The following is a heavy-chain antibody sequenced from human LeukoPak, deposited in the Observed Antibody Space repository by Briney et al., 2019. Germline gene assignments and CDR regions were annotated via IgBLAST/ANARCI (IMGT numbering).Heavy chain of an antibody. J-gene: IGHJ4*01. CDR2: IYPGDSET. Sequence: GESLEISCEGSGYTFAEYCVGWVRQVPGKGLEYMGIIYPGDSETRYSPSFQGQVTFSADKSIRTAYLQWSSLKASDTAIYYCARYGAPQHGQIHFYYGRQGTLVTVSS. D-gene: IGHD4/OR15-4a*01. V-gene: IGHV5-51*01. CDR3: ARYGAPQHGQIHFYY. CDR1: GYTFAEYC.